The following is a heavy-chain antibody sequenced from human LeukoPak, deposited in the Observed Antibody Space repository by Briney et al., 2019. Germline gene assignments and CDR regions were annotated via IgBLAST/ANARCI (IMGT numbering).Heavy chain of an antibody. D-gene: IGHD4-17*01. V-gene: IGHV3-23*01. Sequence: GGSLRLSCAASGFTFSSYAMNWVRQAPGKGLEWVSGISGSGGSTYYADSMKGRFTISRDNSKNTLYLQMTSLRAEDTAVYYCAKRAYGDRGPFDYWGQGTLVTVSS. CDR1: GFTFSSYA. CDR3: AKRAYGDRGPFDY. CDR2: ISGSGGST. J-gene: IGHJ4*02.